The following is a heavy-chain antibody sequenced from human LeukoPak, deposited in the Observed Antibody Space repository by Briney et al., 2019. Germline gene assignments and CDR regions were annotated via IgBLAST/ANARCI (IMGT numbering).Heavy chain of an antibody. CDR3: ARGGGGDDILTGYYNHDAFDI. J-gene: IGHJ3*02. D-gene: IGHD3-9*01. CDR1: GSTVGSYA. V-gene: IGHV3-53*01. CDR2: IYSGGST. Sequence: PGGSLRLSCAVSGSTVGSYAMSWVRQAPGKGLEWVSVIYSGGSTYYADSVKGRFTISRDNSKNTLYLQMNNLRGEDTAVYYCARGGGGDDILTGYYNHDAFDIWGQGTMVTVSS.